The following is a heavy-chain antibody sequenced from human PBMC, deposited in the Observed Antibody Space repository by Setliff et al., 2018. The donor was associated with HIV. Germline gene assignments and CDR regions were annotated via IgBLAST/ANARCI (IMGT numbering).Heavy chain of an antibody. Sequence: ASVMVSCKASGYTFIKYHITWVRQAPGQGLEWVGSISASGINTNYTQGRVTMTTDISTSTAYMELRSLRSADSAVYYCARVPVSNYYYYMDVWGKGTTVTVSS. CDR3: ARVPVSNYYYYMDV. CDR1: GYTFIKYH. CDR2: ISASGINT. J-gene: IGHJ6*03. V-gene: IGHV1-18*01.